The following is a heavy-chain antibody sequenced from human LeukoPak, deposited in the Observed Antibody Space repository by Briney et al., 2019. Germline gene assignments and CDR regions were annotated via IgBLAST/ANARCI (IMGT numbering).Heavy chain of an antibody. CDR2: ISWNSGSI. CDR1: GFTFHHYA. V-gene: IGHV3-9*01. Sequence: PGRSLRLSCAASGFTFHHYAIHWVRQVPGKGLEWVSGISWNSGSIGYADSVKGRSTISRDNAKNSVYLQMNSLRAEDTALYYCAKDKAPLYSGYDWDLDFWGQGTLVTVSS. D-gene: IGHD5-12*01. CDR3: AKDKAPLYSGYDWDLDF. J-gene: IGHJ4*02.